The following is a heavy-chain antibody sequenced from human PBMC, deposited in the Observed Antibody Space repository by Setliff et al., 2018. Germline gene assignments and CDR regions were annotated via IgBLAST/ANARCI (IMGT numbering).Heavy chain of an antibody. V-gene: IGHV1-2*04. CDR2: INPNSGGT. J-gene: IGHJ4*02. CDR1: GYSFTSND. Sequence: ASVKVSCKASGYSFTSNDINWVRQATGQGLEWMGWINPNSGGTNYAQKFQGWVTMTRDTSISTAYMELSRLRSDDTAVYYCARDRDSSGYPYYFDYWGQGTLVTVSS. D-gene: IGHD3-22*01. CDR3: ARDRDSSGYPYYFDY.